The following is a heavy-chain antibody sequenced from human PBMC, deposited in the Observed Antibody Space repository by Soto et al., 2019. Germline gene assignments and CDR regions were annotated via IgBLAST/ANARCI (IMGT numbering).Heavy chain of an antibody. J-gene: IGHJ4*02. Sequence: GASVKVSCKASGYAFTRFTIHWARQAPGQRLEWMGSINTGNGNTRFLQKFQGRVTFTRDTSANTAYMELSSLISEDTAVYYCARPKDYDDCLDLWGQGTLVTVSS. CDR3: ARPKDYDDCLDL. CDR1: GYAFTRFT. V-gene: IGHV1-3*04. D-gene: IGHD3-22*01. CDR2: INTGNGNT.